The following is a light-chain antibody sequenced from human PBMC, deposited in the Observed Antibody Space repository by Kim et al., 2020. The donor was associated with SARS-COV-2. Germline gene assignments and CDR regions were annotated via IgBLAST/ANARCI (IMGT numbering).Light chain of an antibody. V-gene: IGLV1-44*01. CDR3: AAWDGGLNGVV. J-gene: IGLJ2*01. CDR1: SSNLGGHT. Sequence: GQRVTIACSGSSSNLGGHTVTCYQQLPGKAPKLLIYGNNQRPSGVPDRFSGSKFGTSASLAISGLQSDDEADYYCAAWDGGLNGVVFGGGTQLTVL. CDR2: GNN.